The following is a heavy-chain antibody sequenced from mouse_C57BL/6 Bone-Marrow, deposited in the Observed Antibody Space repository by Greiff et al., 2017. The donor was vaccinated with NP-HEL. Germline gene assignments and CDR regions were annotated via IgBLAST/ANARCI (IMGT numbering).Heavy chain of an antibody. Sequence: EVQLQQSGAELVRPGASVKLSCTASGFNIKDYYMHWVKQRPEQGLEWIGRIDPEDGDTEYAPKFQGKATMTADTSSNTAYLQLSSLTSEDTAVYYCTTEDGSTPFAYWGQGTLVTVSA. CDR2: IDPEDGDT. V-gene: IGHV14-1*01. J-gene: IGHJ3*01. D-gene: IGHD2-3*01. CDR3: TTEDGSTPFAY. CDR1: GFNIKDYY.